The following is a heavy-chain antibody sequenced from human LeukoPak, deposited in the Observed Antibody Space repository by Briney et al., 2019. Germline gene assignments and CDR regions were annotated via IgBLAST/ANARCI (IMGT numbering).Heavy chain of an antibody. Sequence: SETLSLTCAVYGGSFSGYYWSWIRQPAGKGLEWIGRIYTSGSTNYNPSLKSRVTISVDTSKNQFSLKLSSVTAADTAVYYCARAYYDILTGTIRGYYYYYYYTDVWGKGTTVTISS. J-gene: IGHJ6*03. D-gene: IGHD3-9*01. CDR1: GGSFSGYY. CDR2: IYTSGST. V-gene: IGHV4-59*10. CDR3: ARAYYDILTGTIRGYYYYYYYTDV.